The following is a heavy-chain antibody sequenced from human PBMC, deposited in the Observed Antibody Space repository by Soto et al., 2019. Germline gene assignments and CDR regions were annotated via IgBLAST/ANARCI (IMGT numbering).Heavy chain of an antibody. V-gene: IGHV3-64D*08. D-gene: IGHD3-3*01. J-gene: IGHJ5*02. Sequence: PGGSLRLSCSGSGFTFSRYAWMWIRQAPGKGLEYVSTINSIGENTWYAGSVKGRFTTSRDNSMNTVYLQMSSLRSEHTSVYYCVPFYHFWRGSPEVLAPAPWGQETLAAV. CDR3: VPFYHFWRGSPEVLAPAP. CDR1: GFTFSRYA. CDR2: INSIGENT.